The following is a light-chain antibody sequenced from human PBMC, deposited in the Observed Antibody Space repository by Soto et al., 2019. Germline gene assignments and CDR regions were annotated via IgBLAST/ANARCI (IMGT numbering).Light chain of an antibody. V-gene: IGKV1-39*01. Sequence: DIQMTQSPSSLSASVGDRVTITCRASQRISSYLNWYQQKPGKAPKLLIYAASSLQSGVPSRFSGSGSGTDFTITISSLQLEDFGTYYCQQSYSTPYTFGQGTKLEIK. CDR3: QQSYSTPYT. J-gene: IGKJ2*01. CDR2: AAS. CDR1: QRISSY.